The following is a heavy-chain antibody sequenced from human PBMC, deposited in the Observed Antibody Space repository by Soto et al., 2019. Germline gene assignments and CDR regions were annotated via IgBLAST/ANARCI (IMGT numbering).Heavy chain of an antibody. D-gene: IGHD3-9*01. CDR3: ARGMEVLRYQESAFDP. CDR1: GYTFTSYG. J-gene: IGHJ5*02. V-gene: IGHV1-18*01. Sequence: ASVQVSGKASGYTFTSYGINWVRQARGQGREWMGWISANNGKTHYAQKVEGRVTMTTDTSTRTAYMELRSLRSDDTAVYYCARGMEVLRYQESAFDPWGQGTLVTVSS. CDR2: ISANNGKT.